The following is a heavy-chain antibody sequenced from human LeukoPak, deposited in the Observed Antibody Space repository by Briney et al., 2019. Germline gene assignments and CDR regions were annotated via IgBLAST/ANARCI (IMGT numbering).Heavy chain of an antibody. Sequence: TSETLSLTCTVSGASISSSSYYWGWIRQPPGKGLEWIGSIYFGGSTYYTPALQSRVTISVDTSKNQFSLKLSSVTAADTAVYYCARDGYLAVDYWGQGTLVTVSS. CDR2: IYFGGST. D-gene: IGHD2-2*03. CDR1: GASISSSSYY. V-gene: IGHV4-39*07. CDR3: ARDGYLAVDY. J-gene: IGHJ4*02.